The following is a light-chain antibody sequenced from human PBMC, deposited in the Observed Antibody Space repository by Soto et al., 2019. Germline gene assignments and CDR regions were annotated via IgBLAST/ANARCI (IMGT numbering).Light chain of an antibody. CDR2: DTS. J-gene: IGKJ4*01. CDR3: QQRFSWPLT. CDR1: QSVSNY. V-gene: IGKV3-11*01. Sequence: EIVLTQSPATLSLSPGERDTISCRASQSVSNYLAWYQQKPGQAPRLLIYDTSNRATGIPPRFSGSGSGTDFTLTISSLEPEDFAVYYCQQRFSWPLTFGGGTRWISN.